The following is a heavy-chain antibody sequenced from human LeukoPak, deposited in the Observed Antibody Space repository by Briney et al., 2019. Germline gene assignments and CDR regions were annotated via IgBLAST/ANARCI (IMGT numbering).Heavy chain of an antibody. Sequence: GGSLRLSCAASGFTFSSYAMSWVRQAPGKGLEWVSAISGSGSSTYYADSVKGRFTISRDNSKNTLYLQMNSPRAEDTAVYYCAKASAMIVVVSRHFDYWGQGTLVTVSS. CDR1: GFTFSSYA. D-gene: IGHD3-22*01. CDR2: ISGSGSST. CDR3: AKASAMIVVVSRHFDY. J-gene: IGHJ4*02. V-gene: IGHV3-23*01.